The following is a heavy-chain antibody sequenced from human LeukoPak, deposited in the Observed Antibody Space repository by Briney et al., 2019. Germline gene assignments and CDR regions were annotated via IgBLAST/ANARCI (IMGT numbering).Heavy chain of an antibody. Sequence: SVKVSCKASGGTFISYAISWVRQAPGQGLEWMGGIIPIFGTANYAQKFQGRVTITADESTSTAYMELSSLRSEDTAVYYCARDAEYYYDSSGYYYGVYWFDPWGQGTLVTVSS. D-gene: IGHD3-22*01. CDR2: IIPIFGTA. CDR3: ARDAEYYYDSSGYYYGVYWFDP. J-gene: IGHJ5*02. CDR1: GGTFISYA. V-gene: IGHV1-69*13.